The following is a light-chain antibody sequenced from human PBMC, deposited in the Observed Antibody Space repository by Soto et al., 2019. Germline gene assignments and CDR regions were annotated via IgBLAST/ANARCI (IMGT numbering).Light chain of an antibody. J-gene: IGLJ2*01. V-gene: IGLV2-14*01. CDR3: SSYTSTSTRV. Sequence: QSALTQPASVSASPGQWITISCTGTSSDIGAYNSVSWYQQHPGKAPQLMIYDVSYRPSGISSRFSGSKSGNTASLTISGLQADDEADYYCSSYTSTSTRVFGGGTKLTVL. CDR2: DVS. CDR1: SSDIGAYNS.